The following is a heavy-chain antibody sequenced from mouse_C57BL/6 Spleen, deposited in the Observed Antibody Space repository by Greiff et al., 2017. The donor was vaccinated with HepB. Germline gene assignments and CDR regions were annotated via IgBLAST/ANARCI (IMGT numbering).Heavy chain of an antibody. V-gene: IGHV1-59*01. D-gene: IGHD1-1*01. CDR2: IDPSVSYT. Sequence: QVQLQQPGAELVRPGTSVKLSCKASGYTFTSYWMHWVKQRPGQGLEWIGVIDPSVSYTNYNQKFKGKATLTVDTSSSTAYMQLSSLTSEDSAVYYCARGLITTVEGYYAMDYWGQGTSVTVSS. CDR3: ARGLITTVEGYYAMDY. J-gene: IGHJ4*01. CDR1: GYTFTSYW.